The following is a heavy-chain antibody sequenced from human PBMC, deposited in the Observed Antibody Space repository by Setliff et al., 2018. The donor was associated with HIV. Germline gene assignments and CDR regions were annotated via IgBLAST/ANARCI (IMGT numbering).Heavy chain of an antibody. CDR3: ARQFRYPNRAVAGVDY. D-gene: IGHD6-19*01. J-gene: IGHJ4*02. CDR2: IYYRGST. Sequence: SETLSLTCTVSGGSISSYYWSWIRQPPGKGLEWIGYIYYRGSTNYNPSLKSRVTISVDTSKNQFSLKLTSVTAADTAVYYCARQFRYPNRAVAGVDYWGQGTLVTVSS. CDR1: GGSISSYY. V-gene: IGHV4-59*08.